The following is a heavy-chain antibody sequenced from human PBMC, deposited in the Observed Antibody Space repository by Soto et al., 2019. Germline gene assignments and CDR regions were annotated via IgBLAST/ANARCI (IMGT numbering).Heavy chain of an antibody. D-gene: IGHD2-2*01. Sequence: ASVKVYCKASGLTFTSSGVQWVRQALGQSLEWIGWIVVGSGNTNYAQKFQERVTITRDMSTSTAYMELSSLRSEDTAVYYCAAYDCSSTSCQYYYYYGMDVWGQGTTVTVSS. V-gene: IGHV1-58*01. CDR3: AAYDCSSTSCQYYYYYGMDV. CDR1: GLTFTSSG. J-gene: IGHJ6*02. CDR2: IVVGSGNT.